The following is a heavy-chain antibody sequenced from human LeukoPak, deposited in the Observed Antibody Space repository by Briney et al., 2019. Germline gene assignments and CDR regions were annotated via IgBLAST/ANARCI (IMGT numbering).Heavy chain of an antibody. V-gene: IGHV1-18*01. CDR3: ARDRKGCSSTSCYVLYYYYYMDV. J-gene: IGHJ6*03. CDR2: ISAYNGNT. D-gene: IGHD2-2*01. Sequence: ASVKVSCKASGYTFTSYGISWVRQAPGQGLEWMGWISAYNGNTNYAQKLQGRVTMTTDTSTSTAYMELSSLRSEDTAVYYCARDRKGCSSTSCYVLYYYYYMDVWGKGTTVTVSS. CDR1: GYTFTSYG.